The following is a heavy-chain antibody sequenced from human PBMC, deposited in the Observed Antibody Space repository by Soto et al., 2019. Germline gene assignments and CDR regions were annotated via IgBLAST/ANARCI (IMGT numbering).Heavy chain of an antibody. J-gene: IGHJ5*01. CDR2: ISGDGTI. CDR3: ARGPYSSGWYWFDS. V-gene: IGHV3-11*01. D-gene: IGHD6-19*01. Sequence: QVQLVESGGGLVKPGGSLRLSCAASGFTFSDFYMNWIRQAPGKGLEWVSYISGDGTIYYADSVKGRFTISRDNAKNSLYLQMNSLRAEDTAVYFCARGPYSSGWYWFDSWGQGTLVTVSS. CDR1: GFTFSDFY.